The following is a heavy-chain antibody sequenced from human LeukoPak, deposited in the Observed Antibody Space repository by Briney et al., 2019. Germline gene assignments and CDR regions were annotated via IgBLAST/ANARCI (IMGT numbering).Heavy chain of an antibody. D-gene: IGHD3-16*01. CDR3: AKDGEGGDLDY. CDR1: GFTFSSYA. V-gene: IGHV3-9*01. CDR2: ISWNSGSI. J-gene: IGHJ4*02. Sequence: GGSLRLSCAASGFTFSSYAMHWVRQAPGKGLEWVSGISWNSGSIGYADSVKGRFTISRDNAKNSLYLQMNSLRAEDTALYYCAKDGEGGDLDYWGQGTLVTVSS.